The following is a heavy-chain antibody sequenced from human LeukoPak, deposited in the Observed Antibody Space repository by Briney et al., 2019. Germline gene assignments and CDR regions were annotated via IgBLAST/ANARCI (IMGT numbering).Heavy chain of an antibody. CDR1: GFTVSSNY. J-gene: IGHJ4*02. V-gene: IGHV3-53*01. CDR2: IYSGGST. D-gene: IGHD3-22*01. Sequence: GGSLRLSCAASGFTVSSNYMSWVRQAPGKGLEWVSVIYSGGSTYYADSVKGRFTISRDNSKNTLYLQMNSLRAEDTAVYYCARMDYDSSGYYYGYFDYWGQGTLVTVFS. CDR3: ARMDYDSSGYYYGYFDY.